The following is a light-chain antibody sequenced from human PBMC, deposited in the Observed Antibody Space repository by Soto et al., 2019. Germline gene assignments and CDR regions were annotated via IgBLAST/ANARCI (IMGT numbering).Light chain of an antibody. Sequence: QSALTQPASVSGSPGQSITISCTGTSSDVGGYNYVSWYQHHPGKAPKLMIYDVSNRPSGVSYRFSGSKSGNTASLTISGLQAEDEADYYCSSYTASSLFVFGAATKLTVL. J-gene: IGLJ1*01. CDR3: SSYTASSLFV. CDR2: DVS. V-gene: IGLV2-14*03. CDR1: SSDVGGYNY.